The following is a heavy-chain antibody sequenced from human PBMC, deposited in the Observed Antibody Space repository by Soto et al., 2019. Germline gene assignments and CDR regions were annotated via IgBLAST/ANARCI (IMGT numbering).Heavy chain of an antibody. CDR1: GFTFSSYS. D-gene: IGHD3-10*01. V-gene: IGHV3-48*01. CDR3: ARVRPRDYGSGFYNWFDP. CDR2: ISSSSSTI. Sequence: EVQLVESGGGLVQPGGSLRLSCAASGFTFSSYSMNWVRQAPGKGLEWVSYISSSSSTIYYAVSVKGRFTISRDNAKNSLYLQMNSLRAEDTAVYYCARVRPRDYGSGFYNWFDPWGQGTLVTVSS. J-gene: IGHJ5*02.